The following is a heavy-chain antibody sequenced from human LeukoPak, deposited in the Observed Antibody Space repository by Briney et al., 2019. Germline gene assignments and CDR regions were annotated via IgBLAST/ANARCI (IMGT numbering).Heavy chain of an antibody. CDR1: GYTFTSYY. D-gene: IGHD3-10*01. Sequence: ASVKVSCKASGYTFTSYYMHCVRHAPGQGLEWMGIINPSGGSTSYAQKFQGRVTMTREKSTSTVYMELRSLRSEDTAVYYCARAYYGSGSEYYYYGMDVWGQGTTVTVSS. CDR3: ARAYYGSGSEYYYYGMDV. J-gene: IGHJ6*02. CDR2: INPSGGST. V-gene: IGHV1-46*01.